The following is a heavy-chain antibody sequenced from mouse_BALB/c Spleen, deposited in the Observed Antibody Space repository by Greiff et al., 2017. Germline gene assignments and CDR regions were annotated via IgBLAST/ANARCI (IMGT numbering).Heavy chain of an antibody. CDR1: GYSFTSYW. J-gene: IGHJ2*01. CDR2: IDPSDSET. V-gene: IGHV1S126*01. D-gene: IGHD3-1*01. CDR3: ARLLDSAYYFDY. Sequence: VHLVESGPQLVRPGASVKISCKASGYSFTSYWMHWVKQRPGQGLEWIGMIDPSDSETRLNQKFKDKATLTVDKSSSTAYMQLSSPTSEDSAVYYCARLLDSAYYFDYWGQGTTLTVSS.